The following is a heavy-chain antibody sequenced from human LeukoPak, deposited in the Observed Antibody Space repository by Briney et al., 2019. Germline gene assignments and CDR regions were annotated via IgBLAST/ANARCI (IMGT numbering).Heavy chain of an antibody. CDR1: GYTFTGYY. D-gene: IGHD2-2*01. V-gene: IGHV1-2*02. J-gene: IGHJ3*02. CDR2: INPNSGGT. CDR3: AVRGCSSTSCYLEYAFDT. Sequence: ASVKVSCKASGYTFTGYYMHWVRQAPGQGLEWMGWINPNSGGTNYAQKFQGRVTMTRDTSISTAYMELSRLRSDDTAVYYCAVRGCSSTSCYLEYAFDTWGQGTMVTVSS.